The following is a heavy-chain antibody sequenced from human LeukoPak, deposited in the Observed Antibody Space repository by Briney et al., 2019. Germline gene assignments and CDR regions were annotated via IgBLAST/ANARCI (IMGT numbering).Heavy chain of an antibody. V-gene: IGHV3-23*01. Sequence: GGTLRLSCAASGFTFSSYGMSWVRQAPGKGLEWVSAISGSGGSTYYADSVKGRFTISRDNSKNTPYLQMNSLRAEDTAVYYCAKESLVRGYSGYDLPKVFDYWGQGTLVTVSS. CDR3: AKESLVRGYSGYDLPKVFDY. CDR1: GFTFSSYG. J-gene: IGHJ4*02. D-gene: IGHD5-12*01. CDR2: ISGSGGST.